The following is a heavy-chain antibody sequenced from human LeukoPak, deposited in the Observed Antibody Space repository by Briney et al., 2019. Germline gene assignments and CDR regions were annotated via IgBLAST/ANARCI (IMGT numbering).Heavy chain of an antibody. CDR1: GSTFSSYA. D-gene: IGHD3-22*01. J-gene: IGHJ4*02. CDR3: ARVPADYDSSGYRDYYFDY. CDR2: IIPIFGTA. Sequence: RASVKVSCKASGSTFSSYAISWVRQAPGQGLEWMGGIIPIFGTANYAQKFQGRVTITADESTSTAYMELSSLRSEDTAVYYCARVPADYDSSGYRDYYFDYWGQGTLVTVSS. V-gene: IGHV1-69*13.